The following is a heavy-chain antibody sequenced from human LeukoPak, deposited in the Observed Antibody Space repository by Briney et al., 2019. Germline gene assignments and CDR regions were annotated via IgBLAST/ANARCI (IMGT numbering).Heavy chain of an antibody. Sequence: ASVKVSCKSSGYTFYNFAISWVRQAPGQGLEWMGWISAHTGLTNYAQNLQDRVSVTTDTSTNTTYLELRSLKFDDTAVYYCARVVGSLSMVRGVMDYWGQGTLVTVSS. J-gene: IGHJ4*02. CDR1: GYTFYNFA. CDR3: ARVVGSLSMVRGVMDY. CDR2: ISAHTGLT. D-gene: IGHD3-10*01. V-gene: IGHV1-18*01.